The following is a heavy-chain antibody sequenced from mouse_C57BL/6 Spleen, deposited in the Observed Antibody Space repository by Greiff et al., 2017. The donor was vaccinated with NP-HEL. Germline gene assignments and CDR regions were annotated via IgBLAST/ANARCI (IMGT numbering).Heavy chain of an antibody. D-gene: IGHD4-1*01. J-gene: IGHJ1*03. CDR3: ARHELLDWYFDV. CDR1: GFTFSSYG. Sequence: EVQVVESGGDLVKPGGSLKLSCAASGFTFSSYGMSWVRQTPDKRLEWVATISSGGSYTYYPDSVKGRFTISRDNAKNTLYLQMSSLKSEDTAMYYCARHELLDWYFDVWGTGTTVTVSS. CDR2: ISSGGSYT. V-gene: IGHV5-6*01.